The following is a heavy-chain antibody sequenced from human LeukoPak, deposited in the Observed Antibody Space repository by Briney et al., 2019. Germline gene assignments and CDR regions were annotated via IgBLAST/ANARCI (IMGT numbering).Heavy chain of an antibody. Sequence: SETLSLTCSVSGGSISSRSYYWGCIRQPPGKKLEWIGSIYYSGGTYYNASLKSRITISVDTSKNQFSLKLNHVTAAGTAGYYSATRSYYDTSGVHGMDVWGQGTTVTVSS. D-gene: IGHD3-22*01. CDR1: GGSISSRSYY. J-gene: IGHJ6*02. CDR2: IYYSGGT. CDR3: ATRSYYDTSGVHGMDV. V-gene: IGHV4-39*01.